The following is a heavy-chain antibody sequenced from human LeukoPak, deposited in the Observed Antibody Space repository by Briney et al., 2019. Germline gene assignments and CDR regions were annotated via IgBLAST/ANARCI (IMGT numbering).Heavy chain of an antibody. CDR3: ARRYCSSTSCYIGSYDY. CDR1: GGTFSSYA. J-gene: IGHJ4*02. Sequence: SVKVSCKASGGTFSSYAISWVRQAPGQGLEWMGRIIPILGIANYAQKFQGRVTITADKSTSTAYMELSSLRSDDTAVYYCARRYCSSTSCYIGSYDYWGQGTLVTVSS. CDR2: IIPILGIA. D-gene: IGHD2-2*02. V-gene: IGHV1-69*04.